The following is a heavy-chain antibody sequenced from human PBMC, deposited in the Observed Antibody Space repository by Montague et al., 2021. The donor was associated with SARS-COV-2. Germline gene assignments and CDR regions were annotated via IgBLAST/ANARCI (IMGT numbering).Heavy chain of an antibody. CDR2: TSDSGVYT. J-gene: IGHJ4*02. V-gene: IGHV3-23*01. CDR1: GFTFSSYA. D-gene: IGHD6-13*01. Sequence: SLRLSCAASGFTFSSYAMSWVRQAPGKGLEWVSGTSDSGVYTYYADSVKGRFTISRDNSKNTLYLQMNSLRAEDTAVYYCASHPGYSSSWWGQGNLVIVSS. CDR3: ASHPGYSSSW.